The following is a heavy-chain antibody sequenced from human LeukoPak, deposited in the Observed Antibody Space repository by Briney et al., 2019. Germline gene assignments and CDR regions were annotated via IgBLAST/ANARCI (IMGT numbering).Heavy chain of an antibody. Sequence: ASVKDSCKASGYTFTSYDINWVRQATGQGLEWMGWMNPNSGNTGYAQKFQGRVTMTRNTSISTAYMELSSLRSEDTAVYYCARWGTYYDILTGPGGHYGMDVWGQGTTVTVSS. CDR2: MNPNSGNT. CDR1: GYTFTSYD. CDR3: ARWGTYYDILTGPGGHYGMDV. D-gene: IGHD3-9*01. J-gene: IGHJ6*02. V-gene: IGHV1-8*01.